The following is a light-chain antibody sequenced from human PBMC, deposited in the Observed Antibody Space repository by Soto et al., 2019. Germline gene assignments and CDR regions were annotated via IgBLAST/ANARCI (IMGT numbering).Light chain of an antibody. CDR3: QQYNNWPLRT. CDR1: QSVSSN. V-gene: IGKV3-15*01. CDR2: GAS. Sequence: EIVMTQSPATLSVSPGGRATLSCRASQSVSSNLAWYQQKPGQAPRLLIYGASTRAPGIPARFSGSGSGTEFILTISSLQAEAFAVYYCQQYNNWPLRTFGQGTKVEIK. J-gene: IGKJ1*01.